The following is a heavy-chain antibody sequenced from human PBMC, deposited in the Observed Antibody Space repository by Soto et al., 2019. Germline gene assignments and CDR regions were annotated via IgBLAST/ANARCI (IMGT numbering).Heavy chain of an antibody. CDR3: AKYDLWTLYNTGFDS. Sequence: WRSLRLTCSASAFTFTGYDMSWFRQPPRKSLGRVSGIRGSGGDTKRAGCVNGWFWISRVNCKNLLCLQTNSLRGEETAVCYCAKYDLWTLYNTGFDSWGQGSRGTSPQ. CDR1: AFTFTGYD. CDR2: IRGSGGDT. V-gene: IGHV3-23*01. J-gene: IGHJ4*02. D-gene: IGHD3-3*01.